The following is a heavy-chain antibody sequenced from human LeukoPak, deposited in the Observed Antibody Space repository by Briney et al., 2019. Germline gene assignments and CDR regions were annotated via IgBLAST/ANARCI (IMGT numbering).Heavy chain of an antibody. CDR3: ARAPVWTGYYYYMDV. D-gene: IGHD3/OR15-3a*01. J-gene: IGHJ6*03. Sequence: ASVKVSCKASGYTFTSYYMHWVRQAPGQGLEWMGWMNPNSGNTGYAQKFQGRVTITRNTSINTAYMDLSSLRSEDTAVYYCARAPVWTGYYYYMDVWGKGTTVTVSS. CDR2: MNPNSGNT. V-gene: IGHV1-8*01. CDR1: GYTFTSYY.